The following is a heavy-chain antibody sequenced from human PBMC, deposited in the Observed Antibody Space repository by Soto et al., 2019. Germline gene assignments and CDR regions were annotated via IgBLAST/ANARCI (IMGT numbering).Heavy chain of an antibody. Sequence: ASVKVSCKASGYTFTSYGISWVRQAPGQGLEWMGRIIPILGIANYAQKFQGRVTITADKSTSTAYMELSSLRSEDTAVYYCATVPVYCSGGRCYPPGDYWGQGTL. J-gene: IGHJ4*02. CDR1: GYTFTSYG. V-gene: IGHV1-69*04. CDR2: IIPILGIA. CDR3: ATVPVYCSGGRCYPPGDY. D-gene: IGHD2-15*01.